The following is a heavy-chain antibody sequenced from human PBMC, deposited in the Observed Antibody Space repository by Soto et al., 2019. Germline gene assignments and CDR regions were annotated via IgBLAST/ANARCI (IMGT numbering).Heavy chain of an antibody. V-gene: IGHV1-69*13. CDR1: GGTFSSYA. CDR3: ARDRDYYDSSGYYW. J-gene: IGHJ4*02. D-gene: IGHD3-22*01. Sequence: SVQVSCKASGGTFSSYAISWVRQAPGQGLEWMGGIIPIFGTANYAQKFQGRVTITADESTSTAYMELSSLRSEDTAVYYCARDRDYYDSSGYYWWGQGTLVTVSS. CDR2: IIPIFGTA.